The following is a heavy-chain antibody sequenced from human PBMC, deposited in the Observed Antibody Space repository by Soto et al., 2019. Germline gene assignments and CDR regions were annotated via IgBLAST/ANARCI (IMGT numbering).Heavy chain of an antibody. D-gene: IGHD4-4*01. CDR1: GFTFSGSA. J-gene: IGHJ6*02. CDR3: TRHSYSNYEGNYYYYYGMDV. CDR2: IRSKANSYAT. Sequence: EVQLVESGGGLVQPGGSLKLSCAASGFTFSGSAMHWVRQASGKGLEWVGRIRSKANSYATAYAASVKGRFTISRDDSKNTAYLQMNSLKTEDTAVYYCTRHSYSNYEGNYYYYYGMDVWGQGTTVTVPS. V-gene: IGHV3-73*02.